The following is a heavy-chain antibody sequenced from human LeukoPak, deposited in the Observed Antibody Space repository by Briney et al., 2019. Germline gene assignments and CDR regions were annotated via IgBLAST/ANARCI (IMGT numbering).Heavy chain of an antibody. CDR2: ISYTGST. CDR1: GASINSAGYY. V-gene: IGHV4-31*03. CDR3: ARGDY. J-gene: IGHJ4*02. Sequence: SETLPLTYTVSGASINSAGYYWSWIRQLPGKGLEWIGYISYTGSTYYNPSLKNRVIIPRDTSKNQFSLKLSSVTAADTAIYYCARGDYWGQGTLVTVSS.